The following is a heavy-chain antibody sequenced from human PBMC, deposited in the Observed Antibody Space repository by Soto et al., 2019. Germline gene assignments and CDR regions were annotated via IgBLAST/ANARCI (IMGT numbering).Heavy chain of an antibody. J-gene: IGHJ6*02. CDR2: INHSGST. D-gene: IGHD6-6*01. Sequence: NPSETLSLTCAVYGGSFSGYYWSWIRQPPGKGLEWIGEINHSGSTNYNPSLKSRVTISVDTSKNQFSLKLSSVTAADTAVYYCASLSSSPYYYYGMDVWGQGTTVTVSS. CDR3: ASLSSSPYYYYGMDV. V-gene: IGHV4-34*01. CDR1: GGSFSGYY.